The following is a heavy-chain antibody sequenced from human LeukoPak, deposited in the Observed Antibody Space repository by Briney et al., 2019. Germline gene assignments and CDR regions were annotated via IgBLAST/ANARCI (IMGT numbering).Heavy chain of an antibody. J-gene: IGHJ6*02. CDR3: ARDGVKGGSVVRYGMDV. Sequence: PGGSLRLSCAASGFTFISYWMHWVRQEPGKGLVWVSRIKGDGSSTSYAASVKGRFTISRDNAKNSLYLQMNSLRAEDTAVYYCARDGVKGGSVVRYGMDVWGQGTTVTVSS. CDR1: GFTFISYW. V-gene: IGHV3-74*01. D-gene: IGHD3-10*01. CDR2: IKGDGSST.